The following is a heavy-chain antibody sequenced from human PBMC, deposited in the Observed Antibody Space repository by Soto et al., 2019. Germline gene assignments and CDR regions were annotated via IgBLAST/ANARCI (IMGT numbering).Heavy chain of an antibody. V-gene: IGHV3-23*01. Sequence: GGSLRLSCAASGFTFSSYAMGWVRQAPGQGLDWVSVISGSGGITYSADSVKGRFTISTDNSKNILYLQLNSLRAEDTAVYYCAKRITDTGGYYYYSMDVWGQGTVVTVSS. CDR2: ISGSGGIT. D-gene: IGHD3-16*01. J-gene: IGHJ6*02. CDR1: GFTFSSYA. CDR3: AKRITDTGGYYYYSMDV.